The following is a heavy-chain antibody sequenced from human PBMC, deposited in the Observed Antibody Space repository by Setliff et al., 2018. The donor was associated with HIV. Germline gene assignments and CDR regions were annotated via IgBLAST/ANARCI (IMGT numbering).Heavy chain of an antibody. CDR2: IKSKNDDGTT. CDR1: GFSLSNTW. J-gene: IGHJ6*02. V-gene: IGHV3-15*01. Sequence: GGSLRLSCAASGFSLSNTWMSWVRQAPGKGLEWVGRIKSKNDDGTTTYVAPVKGRFTISRDDSKNTLYLHMNSLNTENTGVYYCTTDSASYGMDVWGQGTTVTVSS. D-gene: IGHD1-26*01. CDR3: TTDSASYGMDV.